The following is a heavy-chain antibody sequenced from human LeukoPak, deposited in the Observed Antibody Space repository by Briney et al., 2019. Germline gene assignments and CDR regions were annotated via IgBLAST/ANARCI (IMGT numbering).Heavy chain of an antibody. D-gene: IGHD3-10*01. CDR3: ASGHGSGSYYNDY. CDR2: FYSGGST. J-gene: IGHJ4*02. Sequence: PGGSLRLSCAASGFAVSSNDMTWVRQAPGKRLDWVSVFYSGGSTYYADSVKGRFTISRDNSKNTLYLQMNSLRAEDTAVYYCASGHGSGSYYNDYWGQGTLVTVSS. V-gene: IGHV3-53*01. CDR1: GFAVSSND.